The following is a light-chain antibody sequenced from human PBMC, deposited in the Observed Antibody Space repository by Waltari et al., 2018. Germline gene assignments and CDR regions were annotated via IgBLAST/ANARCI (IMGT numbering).Light chain of an antibody. CDR1: STALASYNL. CDR2: EAT. Sequence: QSALSQPASVSGSPGQSLTITCTGASTALASYNLVAWYQHHPNRAPKLIIYEATTRPSGISHRFSGAKSGATASLRISGLQADDEADYYCCSYTGSSTSYGCGGGTKVTVL. J-gene: IGLJ1*01. CDR3: CSYTGSSTSYG. V-gene: IGLV2-23*01.